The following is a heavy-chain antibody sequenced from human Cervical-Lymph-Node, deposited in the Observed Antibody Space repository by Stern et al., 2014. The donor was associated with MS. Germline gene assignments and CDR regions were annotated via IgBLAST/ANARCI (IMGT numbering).Heavy chain of an antibody. D-gene: IGHD4-17*01. J-gene: IGHJ3*02. Sequence: QVQLQESGPGLVQPSGSLSLTCAVSGGSISSSNWWSWVRQPPGKGVEGIGEIDHIGTTNYNPSLKRRVTIPVNKSKNQSPLKLSSVTAADTAVYYCAGGDLAADGAFDIWGQGTMVTVSS. CDR2: IDHIGTT. CDR3: AGGDLAADGAFDI. V-gene: IGHV4-4*02. CDR1: GGSISSSNW.